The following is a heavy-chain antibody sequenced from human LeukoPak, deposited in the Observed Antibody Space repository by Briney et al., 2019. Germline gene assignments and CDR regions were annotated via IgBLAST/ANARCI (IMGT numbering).Heavy chain of an antibody. Sequence: PGGSLRLSCAASGFTFSSYWMHWVRQAPGKGLVWVSRINSDGSSTSYADSVKGRFTISRDNAKNTLYLQMNSLRAEDTAVYYCASSERWLPPGSQHWGQGTLVTVS. D-gene: IGHD5-24*01. V-gene: IGHV3-74*01. CDR3: ASSERWLPPGSQH. J-gene: IGHJ1*01. CDR1: GFTFSSYW. CDR2: INSDGSST.